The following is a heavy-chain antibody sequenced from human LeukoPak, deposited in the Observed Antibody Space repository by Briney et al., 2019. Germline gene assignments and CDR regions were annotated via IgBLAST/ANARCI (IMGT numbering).Heavy chain of an antibody. D-gene: IGHD3-16*01. CDR1: GFTFSSYA. Sequence: GGSLRLSCAASGFTFSSYAMHWVRQAPGKGLEWVAVISYDGSNKYYADSVKGRFTISRDNSKNTLYLQMNSLRAGDTAVYYCARDAYGLGYWGQGTLVTVSS. J-gene: IGHJ4*02. CDR3: ARDAYGLGY. CDR2: ISYDGSNK. V-gene: IGHV3-30-3*01.